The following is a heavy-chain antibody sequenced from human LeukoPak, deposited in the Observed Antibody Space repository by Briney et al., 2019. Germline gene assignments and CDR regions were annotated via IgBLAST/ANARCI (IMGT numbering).Heavy chain of an antibody. CDR1: GYTFTSYG. V-gene: IGHV1-18*01. D-gene: IGHD3-9*01. CDR3: ARVRLRYFDWLLPGRLDY. Sequence: ASVKVSCKASGYTFTSYGISWVRQAPGQGLEWMGWISAYNGNTNYAQKLQGRVTMTTDTSTSTAYMELRSLRSDDTAVYYCARVRLRYFDWLLPGRLDYWGQGTLVTVSS. J-gene: IGHJ4*02. CDR2: ISAYNGNT.